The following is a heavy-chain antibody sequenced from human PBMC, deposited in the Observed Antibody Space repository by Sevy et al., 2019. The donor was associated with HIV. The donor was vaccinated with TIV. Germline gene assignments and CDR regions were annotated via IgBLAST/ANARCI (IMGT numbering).Heavy chain of an antibody. Sequence: GESLKISCKGSGYSFSSHWFGWVRHMPGKGLEWMGIVLPEDSSTRYSPSFEGQVTFSADKSTSTAYLQWSSLKASDTAISYCATSRSGYFDSSGYYIYWGQGTLVTVSS. CDR2: VLPEDSST. V-gene: IGHV5-51*01. CDR3: ATSRSGYFDSSGYYIY. D-gene: IGHD3-22*01. CDR1: GYSFSSHW. J-gene: IGHJ4*02.